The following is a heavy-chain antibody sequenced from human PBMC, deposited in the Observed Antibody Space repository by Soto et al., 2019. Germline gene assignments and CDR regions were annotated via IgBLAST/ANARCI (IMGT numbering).Heavy chain of an antibody. D-gene: IGHD3-10*01. Sequence: SETLSLSCTVSSGSISSYKWTWVRQPPGKGLEWIGFINYSGSTHYNPSLKSRVTISLDTSKNQFSLKLNSVTAADTAVYYCARENYYALDYWGPGTLVTVSS. V-gene: IGHV4-59*01. CDR2: INYSGST. CDR1: SGSISSYK. J-gene: IGHJ4*02. CDR3: ARENYYALDY.